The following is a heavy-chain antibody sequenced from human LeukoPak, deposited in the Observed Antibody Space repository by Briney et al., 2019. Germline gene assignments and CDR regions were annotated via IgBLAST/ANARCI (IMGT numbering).Heavy chain of an antibody. V-gene: IGHV3-23*01. CDR2: ISGSGGST. CDR3: AKRRTMVRGVTAGDAFDI. D-gene: IGHD3-10*01. J-gene: IGHJ3*02. Sequence: GGSLRLSCAASGFTFSSYAMSWVRQAPGKGLEWVSAISGSGGSTYYADSVKGRFTISRDNSKNTLHLQMNSLRAEDTAVYYCAKRRTMVRGVTAGDAFDIWGQGTMVTVSS. CDR1: GFTFSSYA.